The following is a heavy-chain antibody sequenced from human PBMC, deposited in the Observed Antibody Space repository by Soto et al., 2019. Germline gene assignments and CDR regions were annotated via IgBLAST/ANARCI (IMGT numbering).Heavy chain of an antibody. J-gene: IGHJ4*02. Sequence: TSVKFSCKASGGTLSSYAISWVRQAHGQGLEWMGGIIPIFGTANYAQKFQGRVTITADESTSTAYMELSSLRSEDTAVYYCARGEYSGYDFVVKYFDYWGQGTLVTVSS. CDR1: GGTLSSYA. V-gene: IGHV1-69*13. CDR3: ARGEYSGYDFVVKYFDY. D-gene: IGHD5-12*01. CDR2: IIPIFGTA.